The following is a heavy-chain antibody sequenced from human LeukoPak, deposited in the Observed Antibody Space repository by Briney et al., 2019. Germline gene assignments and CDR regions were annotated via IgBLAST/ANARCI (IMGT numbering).Heavy chain of an antibody. V-gene: IGHV1-24*01. CDR3: ARSKDLRLDDIYY. J-gene: IGHJ4*02. Sequence: ASVKVSCKVSGYTLTELSMHWVRQAPGKGLGWMGGFDPEDGETIYAQKFQGRVTITADEPTSSAYMELSSLSSEDTAVYYCARSKDLRLDDIYYWGQGTLVTVSS. CDR2: FDPEDGET. D-gene: IGHD3-9*01. CDR1: GYTLTELS.